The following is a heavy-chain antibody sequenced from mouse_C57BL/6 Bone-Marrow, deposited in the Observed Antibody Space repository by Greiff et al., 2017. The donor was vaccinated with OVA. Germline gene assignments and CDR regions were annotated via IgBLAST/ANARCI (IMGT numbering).Heavy chain of an antibody. J-gene: IGHJ2*01. D-gene: IGHD2-1*01. V-gene: IGHV15-2*01. CDR3: ARRKDYGNYPSFDY. CDR2: ILPSIGRT. CDR1: DSEVFPIAY. Sequence: QVQLQQSGSELRSPGSSVKLSCKDFDSEVFPIAYMSWVRQKPGHGFEWIGGILPSIGRTIYGEKFEDKATLDADTLSNTAYLELNSLTSEDSAIYYCARRKDYGNYPSFDYWGQGTTLTVSS.